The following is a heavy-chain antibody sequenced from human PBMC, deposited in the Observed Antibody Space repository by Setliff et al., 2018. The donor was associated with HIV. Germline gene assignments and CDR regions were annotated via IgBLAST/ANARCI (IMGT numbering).Heavy chain of an antibody. V-gene: IGHV1-69*10. CDR2: IIPILGIA. CDR3: ARDVEHMMDV. Sequence: GASVKVSCKASGGTFSSYAISWVRQAPGRGLEWMGGIIPILGIANYAQKFQGRVTITADESTSTAYMELSSLRSEDTAVYYCARDVEHMMDVWGQGTTVTVSS. CDR1: GGTFSSYA. J-gene: IGHJ6*02.